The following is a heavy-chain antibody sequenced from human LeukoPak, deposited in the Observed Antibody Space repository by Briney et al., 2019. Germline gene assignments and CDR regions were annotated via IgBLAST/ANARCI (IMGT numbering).Heavy chain of an antibody. CDR3: ARRGLFFGSSWYFNY. J-gene: IGHJ4*02. D-gene: IGHD6-13*01. CDR2: INSDGSST. V-gene: IGHV3-74*01. CDR1: GFTFSSYW. Sequence: GGSLRLSCAASGFTFSSYWMHWVRQAPGKGLVWVSRINSDGSSTSYADSVKGRFTISRDNAKNTLYLQMNSLRAEDTAVYYCARRGLFFGSSWYFNYWGQGTLVTVSS.